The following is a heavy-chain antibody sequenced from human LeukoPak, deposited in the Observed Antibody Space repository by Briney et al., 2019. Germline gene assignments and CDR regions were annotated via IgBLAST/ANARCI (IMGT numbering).Heavy chain of an antibody. CDR2: ISSSGSTI. CDR1: GFTFSSYE. D-gene: IGHD6-19*01. CDR3: ARDQGSGWLFDY. J-gene: IGHJ4*02. V-gene: IGHV3-48*03. Sequence: PGGSLRLSCAASGFTFSSYEMNWVRQAPGKGLEWVSYISSSGSTIYYADSVKGRFTISRDNAKNSLYLQMNSLRAGDTAVYYCARDQGSGWLFDYWGQGTLVTVSS.